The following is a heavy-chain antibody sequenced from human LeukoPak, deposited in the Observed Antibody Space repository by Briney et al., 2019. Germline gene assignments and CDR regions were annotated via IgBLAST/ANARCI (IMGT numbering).Heavy chain of an antibody. CDR2: ISSSGSTI. J-gene: IGHJ4*02. V-gene: IGHV3-11*04. CDR1: GFTFSDYY. Sequence: GGSLRLSCAASGFTFSDYYMSWIRQAPGKGLEWVSYISSSGSTIYYADSVKGRFTVSRDNAKNSLYLQMNSLRAEDTAVYYCARDSGYCSSTGCYVHYFDYWGQGTLVTVSS. D-gene: IGHD2-2*01. CDR3: ARDSGYCSSTGCYVHYFDY.